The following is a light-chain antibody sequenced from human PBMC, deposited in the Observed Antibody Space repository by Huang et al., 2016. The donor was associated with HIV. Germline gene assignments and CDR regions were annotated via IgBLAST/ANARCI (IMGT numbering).Light chain of an antibody. Sequence: DIQMTQSPSSLSASVGDRVTITCRASGNIRRYLNWYQQKPGKPPKHLIHYASTLQSGVPSRFSGSGSGTDFTLTITSLQPEDFATYYCQGSLSIPHTFGQGTNLEIK. CDR3: QGSLSIPHT. CDR1: GNIRRY. CDR2: YAS. J-gene: IGKJ2*01. V-gene: IGKV1-39*01.